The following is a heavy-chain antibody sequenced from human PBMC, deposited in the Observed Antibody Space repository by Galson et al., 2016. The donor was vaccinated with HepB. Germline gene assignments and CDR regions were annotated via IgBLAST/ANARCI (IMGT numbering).Heavy chain of an antibody. Sequence: ETLSLTCTVSGGSISSYYWSWIRQPPGKGLEWIGYISNIGSTNYKSSLRSRVTISGDTSKNQFSLKLTSVTAADTAVYYCARVVVSSSKWLIPYFYGMDVWGQGTTVTVSS. CDR2: ISNIGST. J-gene: IGHJ6*02. V-gene: IGHV4-59*01. CDR1: GGSISSYY. D-gene: IGHD6-19*01. CDR3: ARVVVSSSKWLIPYFYGMDV.